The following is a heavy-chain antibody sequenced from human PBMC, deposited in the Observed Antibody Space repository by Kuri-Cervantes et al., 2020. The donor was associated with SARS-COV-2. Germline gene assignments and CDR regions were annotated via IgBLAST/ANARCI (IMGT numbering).Heavy chain of an antibody. Sequence: ESLKISCTVSGGSISSYYWSWIRQPPGKGLEWIGYIYYSGSTNYNPSLKSRVTISVDTSKNQFSLKLSSVTAADTAVYYCARAGGITFGGVISHWGQGTRVTVSS. CDR2: IYYSGST. V-gene: IGHV4-59*01. J-gene: IGHJ4*02. CDR3: ARAGGITFGGVISH. D-gene: IGHD3-16*01. CDR1: GGSISSYY.